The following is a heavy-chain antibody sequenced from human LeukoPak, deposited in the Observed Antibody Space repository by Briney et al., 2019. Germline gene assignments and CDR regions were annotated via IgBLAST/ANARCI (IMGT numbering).Heavy chain of an antibody. CDR2: MNPNSGNT. V-gene: IGHV1-8*03. J-gene: IGHJ5*02. Sequence: ASVKVSCKASGYTFTGYYMHWVRQAPGQGLEWMGWMNPNSGNTGYAQKFQGRVTITRNTSISTAYMELSSLRSEDTAVYYCARGIHPYNWNGGWFDPWGQGTLVTVSS. D-gene: IGHD1-20*01. CDR1: GYTFTGYY. CDR3: ARGIHPYNWNGGWFDP.